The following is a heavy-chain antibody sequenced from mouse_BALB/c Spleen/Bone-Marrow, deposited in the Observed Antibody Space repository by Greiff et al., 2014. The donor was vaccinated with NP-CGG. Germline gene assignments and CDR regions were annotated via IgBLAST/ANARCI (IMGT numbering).Heavy chain of an antibody. CDR3: ARAKYGNPWFAY. Sequence: EVQLQQSGGGLVQPGGSLKLSCAASGFDFSRCWMNWVRQAPGNGLEWIGEINPDSSTINYTPSLKDKFIISRDNAKNTLYLQMSKVRSEDTALYYCARAKYGNPWFAYWGQGTLVTVSA. V-gene: IGHV4-1*02. CDR1: GFDFSRCW. CDR2: INPDSSTI. J-gene: IGHJ3*01. D-gene: IGHD2-10*02.